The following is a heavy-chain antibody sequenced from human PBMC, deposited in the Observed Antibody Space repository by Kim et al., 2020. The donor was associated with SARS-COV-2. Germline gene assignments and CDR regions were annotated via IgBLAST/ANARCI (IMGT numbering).Heavy chain of an antibody. J-gene: IGHJ4*02. V-gene: IGHV3-30*01. CDR3: AREIWVGSSGLDY. Sequence: YADSVKGRFTISRDNSKNTLYLQMNSLRAEDTAVYYCAREIWVGSSGLDYWGQGTLVTVSS. D-gene: IGHD6-19*01.